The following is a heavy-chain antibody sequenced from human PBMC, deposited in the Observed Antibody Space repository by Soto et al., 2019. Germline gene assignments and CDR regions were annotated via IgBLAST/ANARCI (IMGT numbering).Heavy chain of an antibody. Sequence: SETVSLTCTVSGGSISSGGYYWSWIRLHPGKGLEWIGYIYYSGSTYYNPSLKSRVTISVDTSKNQFSLKLSSVTAADTAVYYCARDPYYYGSGSYFDYWGQGTLVTVSS. V-gene: IGHV4-31*03. CDR3: ARDPYYYGSGSYFDY. J-gene: IGHJ4*02. CDR2: IYYSGST. D-gene: IGHD3-10*01. CDR1: GGSISSGGYY.